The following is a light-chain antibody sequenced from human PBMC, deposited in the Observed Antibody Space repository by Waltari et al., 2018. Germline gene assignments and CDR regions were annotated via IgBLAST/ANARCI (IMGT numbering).Light chain of an antibody. CDR1: QSVSSY. V-gene: IGKV3-11*01. CDR2: DAS. Sequence: EIVLTQSPATLSLSPGERATLTCRASQSVSSYLAWYQQKPGPAPRPLIYDASNRATGIPARFSGSGSGTDFTLTISSLEPEDFAVYYCQQRSNWFTFGPGTKVDIK. CDR3: QQRSNWFT. J-gene: IGKJ3*01.